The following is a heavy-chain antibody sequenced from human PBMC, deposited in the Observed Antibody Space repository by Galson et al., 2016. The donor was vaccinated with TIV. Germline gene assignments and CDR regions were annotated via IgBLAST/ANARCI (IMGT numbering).Heavy chain of an antibody. Sequence: VKVSCKASGYTLSTYYMHWLRQAPGQGLEWMGIIDPSVGSTTYSQKFQGRVTMTSYTSTSTVYMELTSLKSEGTAVYYCARRFYFDYWGQGTLVTVSS. J-gene: IGHJ4*02. CDR3: ARRFYFDY. V-gene: IGHV1-46*01. CDR1: GYTLSTYY. CDR2: IDPSVGST.